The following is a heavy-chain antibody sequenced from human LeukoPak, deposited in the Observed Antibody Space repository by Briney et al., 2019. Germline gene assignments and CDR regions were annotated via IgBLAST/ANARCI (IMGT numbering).Heavy chain of an antibody. CDR2: IDPSDSYT. Sequence: GESLKISCKGSGYSFTSYWISWVRQMPGKGLEWMGRIDPSDSYTNYSPSFQGHVTVSADKSISTAYLQWSSLKASDTAMYYCARRVYSGDWFDPWGQGTLVTVSS. CDR3: ARRVYSGDWFDP. V-gene: IGHV5-10-1*01. J-gene: IGHJ5*02. D-gene: IGHD3-10*01. CDR1: GYSFTSYW.